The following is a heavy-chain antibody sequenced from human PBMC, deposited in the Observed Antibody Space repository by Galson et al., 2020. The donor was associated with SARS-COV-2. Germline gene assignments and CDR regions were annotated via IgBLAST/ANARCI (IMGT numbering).Heavy chain of an antibody. CDR3: ARDLWATVTTQLDY. Sequence: GGSLRLSCAASGFTFSSYAMHWVRQAPGKGLEWVAVISYDGSNKYYADSVKGRFTISRDNSKNTLYLQMNSLRAEDTAVYYCARDLWATVTTQLDYWGQGTLVTVSS. CDR1: GFTFSSYA. CDR2: ISYDGSNK. D-gene: IGHD4-4*01. J-gene: IGHJ4*02. V-gene: IGHV3-30*04.